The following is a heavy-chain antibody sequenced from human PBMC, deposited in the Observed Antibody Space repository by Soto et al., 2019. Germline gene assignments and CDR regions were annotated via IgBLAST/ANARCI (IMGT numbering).Heavy chain of an antibody. V-gene: IGHV3-23*01. CDR1: GFTFSSYA. CDR3: AKDLDYDFWSGIFDY. CDR2: ISGSGCST. D-gene: IGHD3-3*01. Sequence: EVQLLESEGRLVQPGGSLSVACAASGFTFSSYAMSWVRQAPGKGLEWVSAISGSGCSTYYADSVKGRFTISRDNSKNTLYLQMNSVRAEDTAVYYCAKDLDYDFWSGIFDYWGQGTLVTVSS. J-gene: IGHJ4*02.